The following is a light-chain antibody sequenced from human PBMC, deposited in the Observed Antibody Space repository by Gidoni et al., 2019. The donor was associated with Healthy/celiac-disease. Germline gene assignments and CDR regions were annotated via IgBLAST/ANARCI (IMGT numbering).Light chain of an antibody. V-gene: IGKV2-40*01. Sequence: DIVMRQTPRSLPVTPGEPASISCRSSKSLWDSDDGYTSLVCYLQKPGHSPQPLIYTLPYRASGVPDRFFAIESGPDFPLPIITLEVEDVGVSSCMQLIEFPLTFGGGTQVEIK. CDR1: KSLWDSDDGYTS. CDR2: TLP. J-gene: IGKJ4*01. CDR3: MQLIEFPLT.